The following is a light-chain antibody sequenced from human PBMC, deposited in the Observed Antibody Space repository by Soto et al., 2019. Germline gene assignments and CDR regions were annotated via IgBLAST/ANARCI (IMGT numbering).Light chain of an antibody. V-gene: IGKV3-11*01. J-gene: IGKJ4*01. CDR2: DAS. Sequence: EIVLTQSPATLSLSPGERATLSCRASQSVNSYLAWYQQKPGQAPRLLIYDASNRATGIPARFSASGSGTDFTLTISSLEPEDFAVYYCQQRSNWPPSLTFGGGTKVEIK. CDR1: QSVNSY. CDR3: QQRSNWPPSLT.